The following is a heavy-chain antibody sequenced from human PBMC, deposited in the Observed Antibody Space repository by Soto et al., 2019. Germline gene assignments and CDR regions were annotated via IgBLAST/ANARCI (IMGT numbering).Heavy chain of an antibody. J-gene: IGHJ3*02. CDR3: AKDPPNIVVVVAAKKSAFDI. Sequence: EVQLLESGGGLVQPGGSLRLSCAASGFTFSSYAMSWVRQAPGKGLEWVSAISGSGGSTYYADSVKGRFTISRDNSKNTLYLQMNSLRAEDTAVYYCAKDPPNIVVVVAAKKSAFDIWGQGTMVTVSS. V-gene: IGHV3-23*01. D-gene: IGHD2-15*01. CDR1: GFTFSSYA. CDR2: ISGSGGST.